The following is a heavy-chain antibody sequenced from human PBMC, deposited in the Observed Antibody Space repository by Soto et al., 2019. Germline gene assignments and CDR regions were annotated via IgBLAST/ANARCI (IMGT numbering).Heavy chain of an antibody. CDR1: GGSISSGDYY. D-gene: IGHD4-17*01. Sequence: SETLSLTCTVSGGSISSGDYYWSWIRQPPGKGLEWIGYIYYSGSTYYNPSLKSRVTISVDTSKNQFSLKLSSVTAADTAVYYCARGAVYGDPQGDYYYYGMDVWGQGTTVTVSS. V-gene: IGHV4-30-4*01. CDR3: ARGAVYGDPQGDYYYYGMDV. J-gene: IGHJ6*02. CDR2: IYYSGST.